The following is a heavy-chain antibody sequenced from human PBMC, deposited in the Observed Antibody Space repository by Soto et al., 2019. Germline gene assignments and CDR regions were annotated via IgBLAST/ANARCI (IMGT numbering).Heavy chain of an antibody. CDR3: ARVSARTLRYFHRLSANYHYGLDG. D-gene: IGHD3-9*01. CDR1: GGSFSGYY. CDR2: INHSGST. V-gene: IGHV4-34*01. Sequence: PSETLSLTCAVYGGSFSGYYWSWIRQPPGKGLEWIGEINHSGSTNYNPSLKSRVTISVDTSKNQFSLKLSSVTAADTAVYYCARVSARTLRYFHRLSANYHYGLDGCGPGTTVTV. J-gene: IGHJ6*02.